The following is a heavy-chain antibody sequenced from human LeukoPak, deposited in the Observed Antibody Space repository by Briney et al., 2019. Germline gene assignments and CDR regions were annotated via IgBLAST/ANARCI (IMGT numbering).Heavy chain of an antibody. CDR3: AKGLKSTTQLAFGWFDP. D-gene: IGHD6-6*01. CDR1: GFTFSTYG. CDR2: ISYDESKK. J-gene: IGHJ5*02. V-gene: IGHV3-30*18. Sequence: PGRSLRLSCAASGFTFSTYGMHWVRQAPGKGLEWVAGISYDESKKYYGDSVKGRFTVSRDNSENTLYLQMNSLRAEDTAVYYCAKGLKSTTQLAFGWFDPWGQGTLVTVSS.